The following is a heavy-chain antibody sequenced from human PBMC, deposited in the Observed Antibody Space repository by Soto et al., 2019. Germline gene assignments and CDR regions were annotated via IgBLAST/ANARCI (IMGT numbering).Heavy chain of an antibody. CDR1: GGSISSYY. D-gene: IGHD3-9*01. CDR3: ARAIYDILTMDV. Sequence: SETLSLTCTVSGGSISSYYWSWIRQPPGKGLEWIGYIYYSGSTNYNPSLKSRVTISVDTSKNQFSLKLSSVTAADTAVYYCARAIYDILTMDVWGQGTTVTASS. CDR2: IYYSGST. V-gene: IGHV4-59*01. J-gene: IGHJ6*02.